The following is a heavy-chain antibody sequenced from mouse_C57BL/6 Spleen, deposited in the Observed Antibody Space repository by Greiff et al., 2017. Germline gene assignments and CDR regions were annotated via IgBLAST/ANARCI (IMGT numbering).Heavy chain of an antibody. Sequence: QVQLQQPGAELVKPGASVKLSCKASGFTFTSYWMHWVKQRPGQGLEWIGMIHPNSGSTNYNEKFKSKATLTVDKSSSTAYMQLSSLTSEDSAVYYGAREEENRPVNSYGAMDYWGQGTSVTVSS. D-gene: IGHD1-1*01. V-gene: IGHV1-64*01. CDR1: GFTFTSYW. J-gene: IGHJ4*01. CDR3: AREEENRPVNSYGAMDY. CDR2: IHPNSGST.